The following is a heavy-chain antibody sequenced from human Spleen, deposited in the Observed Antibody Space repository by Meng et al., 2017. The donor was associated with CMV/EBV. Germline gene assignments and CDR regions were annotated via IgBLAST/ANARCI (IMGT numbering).Heavy chain of an antibody. CDR1: GLTFDDYG. Sequence: GESLKISCAASGLTFDDYGMRWVRQAPGKGLEWVSDINCIACSTGYADSVKGRFTISRDNSKNTLYLQMNSLRAEDTAVYYCARGLGYSYGSRDWYFDLWGRGTLVTVSS. V-gene: IGHV3-20*04. CDR2: INCIACST. J-gene: IGHJ2*01. CDR3: ARGLGYSYGSRDWYFDL. D-gene: IGHD5-18*01.